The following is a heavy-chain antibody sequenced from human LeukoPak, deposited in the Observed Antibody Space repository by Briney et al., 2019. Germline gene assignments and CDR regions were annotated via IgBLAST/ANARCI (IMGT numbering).Heavy chain of an antibody. Sequence: PGGSLRLSCAVSGFTFDNYAMHWVRQAPGKGLEWVSGISWNSGSIGYADPVKGRFTISRDNAKNSLYLQMNSLRAEDTALYYCARRIAAAGTEWFDPWGQGTLVTVAS. CDR3: ARRIAAAGTEWFDP. D-gene: IGHD6-13*01. CDR2: ISWNSGSI. J-gene: IGHJ5*02. CDR1: GFTFDNYA. V-gene: IGHV3-9*01.